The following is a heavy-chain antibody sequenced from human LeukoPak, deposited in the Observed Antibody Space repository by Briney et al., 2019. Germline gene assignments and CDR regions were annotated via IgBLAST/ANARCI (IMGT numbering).Heavy chain of an antibody. Sequence: GGSLRLSCAVSGFTFSSYCMNWVRRAPGKGLEWVANIKHDGSEKSSVESVKGRFTISGDTAKNSLYLQMSSLRAEDTAVYYCAREGYCSSTSCENDAFDIWGQGTMVTVSS. CDR2: IKHDGSEK. D-gene: IGHD2-2*01. CDR3: AREGYCSSTSCENDAFDI. V-gene: IGHV3-7*01. J-gene: IGHJ3*02. CDR1: GFTFSSYC.